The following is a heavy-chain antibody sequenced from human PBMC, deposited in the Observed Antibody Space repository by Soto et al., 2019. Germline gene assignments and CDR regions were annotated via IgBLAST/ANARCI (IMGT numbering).Heavy chain of an antibody. D-gene: IGHD6-19*01. CDR3: ARDLGKQWPGAFDI. CDR2: IGTAGDT. V-gene: IGHV3-13*01. J-gene: IGHJ3*02. CDR1: GFTFSSYD. Sequence: GGSLRLSCAASGFTFSSYDMHWVRQATGKGLEWVSAIGTAGDTYYPGSVKGRFTISRENAKNSLYLQMNSLRAEDTAVYYCARDLGKQWPGAFDIWGQGTMVTVSS.